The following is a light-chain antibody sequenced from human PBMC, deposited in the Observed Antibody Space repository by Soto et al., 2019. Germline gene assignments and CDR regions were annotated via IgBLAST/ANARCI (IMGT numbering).Light chain of an antibody. V-gene: IGKV3-11*01. CDR2: DAS. CDR3: QQRSNWPPIT. CDR1: QSVSSD. Sequence: IVLTQSPSTLSLSPGERATLSCRASQSVSSDLVWYQQKPGQAPRLLIYDASNRATGIPARFSGSGSGTDFTLTISSLEAEDFAVYYCQQRSNWPPITFGQGTRLEIK. J-gene: IGKJ5*01.